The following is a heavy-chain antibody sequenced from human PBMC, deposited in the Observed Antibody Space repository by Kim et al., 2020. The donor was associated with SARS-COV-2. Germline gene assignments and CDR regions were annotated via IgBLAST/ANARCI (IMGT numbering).Heavy chain of an antibody. CDR2: VNSSGGLT. J-gene: IGHJ6*02. CDR3: ARDLSSTAAGTILDF. V-gene: IGHV3-23*01. Sequence: GGSLRLSCAVSGFTFRSYAMTWVRQPPGKGLEWVSPVNSSGGLTFYADSVKGRFTISRDNSKNTVSLQMNNLTPDDTATYYCARDLSSTAAGTILDFWG. CDR1: GFTFRSYA. D-gene: IGHD6-25*01.